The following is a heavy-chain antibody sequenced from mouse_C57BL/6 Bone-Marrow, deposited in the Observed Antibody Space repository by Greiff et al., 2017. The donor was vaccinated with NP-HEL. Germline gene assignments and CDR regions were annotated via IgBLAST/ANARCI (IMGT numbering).Heavy chain of an antibody. CDR1: GFTFSDYG. CDR3: ARLWLLPYYAMDY. D-gene: IGHD2-3*01. V-gene: IGHV5-15*01. J-gene: IGHJ4*01. CDR2: ISNLAYSI. Sequence: DVKLVESGGGLVQPGGSLKLSCAASGFTFSDYGMAWVRQAPRTGPEWVAFISNLAYSIYYADTVTGRFTISRENAKNTLYLEMSSLRSEDTAMYYCARLWLLPYYAMDYWGQGTSVTVSS.